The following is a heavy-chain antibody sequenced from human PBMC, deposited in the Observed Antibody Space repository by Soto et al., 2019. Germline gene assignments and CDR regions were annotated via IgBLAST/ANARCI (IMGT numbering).Heavy chain of an antibody. J-gene: IGHJ4*02. V-gene: IGHV3-48*01. CDR1: GFTFSSYS. CDR3: AREPGYCSGGSCYSYFDY. CDR2: ISSSNSTV. D-gene: IGHD2-15*01. Sequence: PGGSLRLSCAASGFTFSSYSTNWVRQAPGKGLEWVSYISSSNSTVYYADSVKGRFTISRDNAKNSLYLQMNSLKTEDTAVYYCAREPGYCSGGSCYSYFDYWGQGTLVTVSS.